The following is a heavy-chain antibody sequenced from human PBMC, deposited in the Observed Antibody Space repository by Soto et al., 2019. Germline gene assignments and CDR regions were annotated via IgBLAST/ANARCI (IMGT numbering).Heavy chain of an antibody. CDR3: AKVRGLVSPHS. CDR2: ISRSGENT. V-gene: IGHV3-23*01. Sequence: GGSLRLSCAASGFTFSDYGMAWVRQAPGKGLEWVSGISRSGENTYYIDAVKGRFTVSRDDSKNTVYLQMNSLRVEDTARYYCAKVRGLVSPHSWGQGTLVTVSS. J-gene: IGHJ4*02. CDR1: GFTFSDYG. D-gene: IGHD3-9*01.